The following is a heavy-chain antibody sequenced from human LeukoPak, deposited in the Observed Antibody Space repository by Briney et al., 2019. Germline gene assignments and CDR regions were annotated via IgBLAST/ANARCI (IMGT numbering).Heavy chain of an antibody. CDR1: GYTFTCYY. J-gene: IGHJ4*02. V-gene: IGHV1-2*02. D-gene: IGHD6-13*01. Sequence: ASVKVSCKASGYTFTCYYMHWVRQAPGQGLEWMGWINPNSGGTNYAQKFQGRGTMTRDTSISTAYMELSRLRSDDTAVYYCARRRQAGREQLEYWGQGTLVTVSS. CDR2: INPNSGGT. CDR3: ARRRQAGREQLEY.